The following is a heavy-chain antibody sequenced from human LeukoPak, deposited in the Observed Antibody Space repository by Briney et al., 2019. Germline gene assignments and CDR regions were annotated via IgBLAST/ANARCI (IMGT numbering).Heavy chain of an antibody. CDR3: ASESIAARYRYYYYMDV. V-gene: IGHV3-53*01. J-gene: IGHJ6*03. Sequence: GGSLRLSCAASGFTVSSNYMSWVRQAPGKGLEWVSVIYSGGSTYYADSVKGRFTISRDNSKNTLYLQMNSLRAEDTAVYYCASESIAARYRYYYYMDVWGKGTTVTVSS. CDR1: GFTVSSNY. D-gene: IGHD6-6*01. CDR2: IYSGGST.